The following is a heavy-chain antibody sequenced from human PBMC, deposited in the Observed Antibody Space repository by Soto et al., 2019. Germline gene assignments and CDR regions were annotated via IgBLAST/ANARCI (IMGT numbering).Heavy chain of an antibody. CDR1: GYSISSGYY. V-gene: IGHV4-38-2*02. CDR3: AREGYSYGYYSGYYYYGMDV. D-gene: IGHD5-18*01. CDR2: IYHSGST. Sequence: SETLSLTCAVSGYSISSGYYWGWIRQPPGKGLEWIGSIYHSGSTYYNPSLKSRVTISVDTSKNQFSLKLSSVTAADTAVCYCAREGYSYGYYSGYYYYGMDVWGQGTTVTVSS. J-gene: IGHJ6*02.